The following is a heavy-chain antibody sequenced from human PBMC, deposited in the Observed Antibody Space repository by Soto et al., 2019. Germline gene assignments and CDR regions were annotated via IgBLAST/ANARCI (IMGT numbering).Heavy chain of an antibody. CDR1: GGATRRHY. CDR2: VYFSGST. Sequence: SGGATRRHYWRLFRQTLGKGLEWIGYVYFSGSTNYNPSLKSRVLISIDTSQNQFSLKLNSVTAADTAVYYCTIYLDLRPRGYTQITFWG. J-gene: IGHJ2*01. CDR3: TIYLDLRPRGYTQITF. D-gene: IGHD1-7*01. V-gene: IGHV4-59*11.